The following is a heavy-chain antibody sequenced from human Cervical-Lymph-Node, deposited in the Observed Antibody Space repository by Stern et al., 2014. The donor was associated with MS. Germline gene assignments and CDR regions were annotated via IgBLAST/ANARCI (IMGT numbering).Heavy chain of an antibody. Sequence: VQLVQSGAEVKKPGESLKISCKGSGYTFTNNWIAWVRQMPGKGLEWMGIIYPDDSDIRYSPSLQGQVTISADNSTSPASLRGSSLKPAESAVYYCARPPPRRKWDDPNYGMDVWGQGTTVTVSS. D-gene: IGHD1-1*01. CDR1: GYTFTNNW. CDR2: IYPDDSDI. J-gene: IGHJ6*02. V-gene: IGHV5-51*03. CDR3: ARPPPRRKWDDPNYGMDV.